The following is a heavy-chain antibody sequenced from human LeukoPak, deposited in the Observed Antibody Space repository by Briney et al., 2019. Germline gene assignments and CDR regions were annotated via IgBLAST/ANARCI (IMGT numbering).Heavy chain of an antibody. CDR2: ISGSGGST. J-gene: IGHJ4*02. CDR1: GFTFSSYA. V-gene: IGHV3-23*01. D-gene: IGHD3-22*01. CDR3: AKGGYYDSSRFDY. Sequence: PGGSLRLSCAASGFTFSSYAMSWVRQAPGKGLEWVSAISGSGGSTYYADSVKGRLTISRDNSKNTLYLQMNSLRAEDTAVYYCAKGGYYDSSRFDYWGQGTLVTVSS.